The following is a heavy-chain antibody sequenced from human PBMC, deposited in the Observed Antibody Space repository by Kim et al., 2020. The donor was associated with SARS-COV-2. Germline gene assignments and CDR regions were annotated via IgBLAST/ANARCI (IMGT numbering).Heavy chain of an antibody. J-gene: IGHJ5*02. D-gene: IGHD2-8*01. Sequence: PGQGLEWMGWVATSTGTPTYAQGFTGRFVFSLDTSVTTAYLQITSLKTEDTALYFCARDHCTNTSCFDPWGQGTLITVSS. CDR3: ARDHCTNTSCFDP. V-gene: IGHV7-4-1*02. CDR2: VATSTGTP.